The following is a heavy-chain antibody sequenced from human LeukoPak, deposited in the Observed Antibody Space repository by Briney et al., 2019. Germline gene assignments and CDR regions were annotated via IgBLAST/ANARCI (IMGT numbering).Heavy chain of an antibody. D-gene: IGHD3-10*01. CDR2: IKQDGSEK. V-gene: IGHV3-7*03. CDR1: GFTFSSYW. Sequence: GGSLRLSCAASGFTFSSYWMSWVRQAPGKGLEWVANIKQDGSEKYYVDSVKGRFTISRDNAKNSLYLQMNSLRAEDTAVYYCARDPTMVRGVINDVDYWGQGTLVTVSS. CDR3: ARDPTMVRGVINDVDY. J-gene: IGHJ4*02.